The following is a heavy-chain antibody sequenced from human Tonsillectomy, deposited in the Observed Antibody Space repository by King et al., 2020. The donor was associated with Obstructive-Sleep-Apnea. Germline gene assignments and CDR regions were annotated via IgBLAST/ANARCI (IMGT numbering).Heavy chain of an antibody. CDR1: GGSISSYF. D-gene: IGHD4-11*01. J-gene: IGHJ3*02. CDR2: MYYSGST. CDR3: ASRLPPGAFDS. V-gene: IGHV4-59*01. Sequence: QVQLQESGPGLVKPSETLSLTCTVSGGSISSYFWSWIRQPPWKRLEWIGYMYYSGSTNYNPSLKSRVTISVETSKNQFSLKLFSVTAADTAMYFCASRLPPGAFDSWGRGTMVTVSS.